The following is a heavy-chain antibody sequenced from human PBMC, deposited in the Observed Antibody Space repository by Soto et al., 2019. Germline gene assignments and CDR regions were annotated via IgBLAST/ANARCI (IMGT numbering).Heavy chain of an antibody. CDR3: ARQGVGANLDY. CDR1: GGSISSYY. J-gene: IGHJ4*02. V-gene: IGHV4-59*08. Sequence: QVQLQESGPGPVKPSETLSLTCTVSGGSISSYYWSWIRQPPGKGLEWIGYIYYSGSTNYNPSLMSRVTISVDTSKNQFSLKLSSVTAADTAVYYCARQGVGANLDYWGQGTLVTVSS. CDR2: IYYSGST. D-gene: IGHD1-26*01.